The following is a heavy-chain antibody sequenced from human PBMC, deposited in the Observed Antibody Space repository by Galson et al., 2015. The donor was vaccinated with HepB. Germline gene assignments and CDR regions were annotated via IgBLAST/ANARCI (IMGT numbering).Heavy chain of an antibody. D-gene: IGHD4-17*01. V-gene: IGHV3-33*08. Sequence: SLRLSCAASGFTFSSYGMHWVRQAPGKGLEWVAVIWYDGSNKYYADSVKGRFTISRDNSKNTLYLQMNSLRAEDTAVYYCASFLGYGDYVLPTDYWGQGTLVTVSS. CDR2: IWYDGSNK. CDR3: ASFLGYGDYVLPTDY. J-gene: IGHJ4*02. CDR1: GFTFSSYG.